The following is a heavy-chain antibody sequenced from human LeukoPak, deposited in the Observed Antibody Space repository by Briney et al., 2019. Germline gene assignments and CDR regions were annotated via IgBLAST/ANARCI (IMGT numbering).Heavy chain of an antibody. CDR3: ARDHYYYDSSGYLDY. V-gene: IGHV1-69*13. Sequence: SVKVSCKASGGTFSSYAISWVRQAPGQGLGWMGGIIPIFGTANYAQKFQGRVTITADESTSTAYMELSSLRSEDTAVYYCARDHYYYDSSGYLDYWGQGTLVTVSS. CDR2: IIPIFGTA. J-gene: IGHJ4*02. D-gene: IGHD3-22*01. CDR1: GGTFSSYA.